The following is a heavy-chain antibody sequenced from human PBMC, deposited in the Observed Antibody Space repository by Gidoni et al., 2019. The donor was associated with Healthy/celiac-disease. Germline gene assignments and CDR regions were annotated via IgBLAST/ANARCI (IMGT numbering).Heavy chain of an antibody. J-gene: IGHJ6*02. Sequence: QVQLVQSGAEVKKPGASVKVSCKASGYTFTSYGISWVRQAPGQGLEWMGWISAYNGNTNYAQKLQGRVTMTTDTSTSTAYMELRSLRSDDTAVYYCARDTLRYFGDIVVVVAAIDYYYYGMDVWGQGTTVTVSS. V-gene: IGHV1-18*01. CDR1: GYTFTSYG. D-gene: IGHD2-15*01. CDR2: ISAYNGNT. CDR3: ARDTLRYFGDIVVVVAAIDYYYYGMDV.